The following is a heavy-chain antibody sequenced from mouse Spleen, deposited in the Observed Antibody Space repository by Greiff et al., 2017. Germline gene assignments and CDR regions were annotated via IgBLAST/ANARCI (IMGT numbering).Heavy chain of an antibody. J-gene: IGHJ3*01. CDR1: GFSLTSYG. D-gene: IGHD2-3*01. CDR3: ARLGLDGYLAWFAY. CDR2: IWSGGST. V-gene: IGHV2-2*02. Sequence: VHLVESGPGLVQPSQSLSITCTVSGFSLTSYGVHWVRQSPGKGLEWLGVIWSGGSTDYNAAFISRLSISKDNSKSQVFFKMNSLQANDTAIYYCARLGLDGYLAWFAYWGRGTLVTVSA.